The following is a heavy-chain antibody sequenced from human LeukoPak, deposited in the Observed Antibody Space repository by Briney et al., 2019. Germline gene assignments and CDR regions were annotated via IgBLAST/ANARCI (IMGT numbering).Heavy chain of an antibody. D-gene: IGHD6-25*01. V-gene: IGHV1-2*02. CDR1: GYTFTGYY. CDR3: ARDRFRLISYNNWFGP. J-gene: IGHJ5*02. Sequence: ASVKVSCKASGYTFTGYYMHWVRQAPGQGLEWMGWINPNSGGTNYAQKFQGRVTMTRDTSISTAYMELSRLRSDDTAVYYCARDRFRLISYNNWFGPWGQGTLVTVSS. CDR2: INPNSGGT.